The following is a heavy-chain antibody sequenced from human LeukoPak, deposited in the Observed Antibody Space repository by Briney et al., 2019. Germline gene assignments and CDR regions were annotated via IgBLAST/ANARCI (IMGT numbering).Heavy chain of an antibody. CDR2: MNPNSGNT. Sequence: ASVKVSCKASGYTLTGSDINWVRKATGQGREWMGWMNPNSGNTSYAQKFQGRVTMTRNTSISTAYMELSSLRSEDTAVYYCAREAPGWYGGYYFDYWGQGTLVTVSS. V-gene: IGHV1-8*01. CDR3: AREAPGWYGGYYFDY. D-gene: IGHD6-19*01. J-gene: IGHJ4*02. CDR1: GYTLTGSD.